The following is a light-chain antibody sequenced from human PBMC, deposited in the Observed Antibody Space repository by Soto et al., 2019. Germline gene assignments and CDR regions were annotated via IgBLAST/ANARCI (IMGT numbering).Light chain of an antibody. J-gene: IGKJ1*01. V-gene: IGKV3-20*01. CDR3: QQFGTSLT. CDR1: QSVTSRD. Sequence: IVLTQSPGTPSLSPGDRATLSCRARQSVTSRDLACYQQKLVQARMLRIYGASSRATGIRDSISGSGSGTDFTLTISGLEAEDFAVYCFQQFGTSLTFGQGTKV. CDR2: GAS.